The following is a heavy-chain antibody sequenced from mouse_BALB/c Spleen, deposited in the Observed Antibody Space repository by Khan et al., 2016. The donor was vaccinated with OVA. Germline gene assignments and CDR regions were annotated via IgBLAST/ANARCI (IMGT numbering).Heavy chain of an antibody. D-gene: IGHD1-1*01. J-gene: IGHJ2*01. CDR2: ISYSGNT. CDR1: GYSITSDYA. V-gene: IGHV3-2*02. CDR3: ARVYGGDCDY. Sequence: EVQLQESGPGLVKPSQSLSLTCTVTGYSITSDYAWNWIRQFPGNKLEWMGYISYSGNTNYNPSLKSRISIPRDTSKNQFFLQLNSVTTEDTATYYCARVYGGDCDYWGQGTTLTVSS.